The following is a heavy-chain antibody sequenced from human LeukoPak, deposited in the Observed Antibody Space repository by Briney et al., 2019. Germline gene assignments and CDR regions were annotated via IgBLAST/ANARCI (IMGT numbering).Heavy chain of an antibody. Sequence: TETLSLTCTVSGGSISDKYWSWIRQPPGKGLEWIGYISYSGSTIYNPSLKSRVTISLDTSKNQISLKLTSVTDTDTAVYYCASRRDGYDGYFDLWGRGTLVTVSS. J-gene: IGHJ4*02. D-gene: IGHD5-24*01. V-gene: IGHV4-59*01. CDR2: ISYSGST. CDR3: ASRRDGYDGYFDL. CDR1: GGSISDKY.